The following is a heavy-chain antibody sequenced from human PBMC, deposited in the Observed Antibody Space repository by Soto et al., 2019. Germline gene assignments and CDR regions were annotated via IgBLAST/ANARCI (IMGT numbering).Heavy chain of an antibody. Sequence: ASVKVSCKASGYSFIGYYMHWVLQAPGQGLEWMGWINPKSGVTNYAQKFQGRVTMTRDTSITTAYMELSSLRSDDTAVYYCARGDVNWFDPWGQGTLVTVSS. V-gene: IGHV1-2*02. CDR1: GYSFIGYY. CDR3: ARGDVNWFDP. CDR2: INPKSGVT. J-gene: IGHJ5*02. D-gene: IGHD2-21*02.